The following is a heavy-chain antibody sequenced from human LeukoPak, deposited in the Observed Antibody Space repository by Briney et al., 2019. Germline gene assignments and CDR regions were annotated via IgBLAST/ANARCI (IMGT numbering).Heavy chain of an antibody. D-gene: IGHD2-21*01. V-gene: IGHV3-23*01. CDR3: AKSDCGSDGCKLLNY. Sequence: GGSLRLSCAVSGVIFSQYTMTWVRQASGKGLEWVSSINGSGDATKYADSVMGRFTISRDNSKNTVSLQMNSLRAEDTAVYYCAKSDCGSDGCKLLNYWGQGTLVTASS. J-gene: IGHJ4*02. CDR2: INGSGDAT. CDR1: GVIFSQYT.